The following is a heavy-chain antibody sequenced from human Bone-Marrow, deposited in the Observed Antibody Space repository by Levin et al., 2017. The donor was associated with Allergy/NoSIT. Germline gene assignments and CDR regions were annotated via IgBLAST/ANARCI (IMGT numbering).Heavy chain of an antibody. Sequence: GESLKISCAASGLNFGNYAMSWVRQAPGKGLEWLSTINYSGGSTYYADSVKGRVTISRDNSKDTLYLQVHSLRAEDTAVYYCAKEGTRFDYWGQGTLVTVSS. D-gene: IGHD1-14*01. V-gene: IGHV3-23*01. J-gene: IGHJ4*02. CDR1: GLNFGNYA. CDR3: AKEGTRFDY. CDR2: INYSGGST.